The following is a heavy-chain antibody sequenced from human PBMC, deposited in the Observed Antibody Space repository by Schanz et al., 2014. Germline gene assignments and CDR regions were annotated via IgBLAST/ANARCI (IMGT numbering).Heavy chain of an antibody. CDR2: IWNNGVTK. Sequence: QVQLVESGGGVVQPGTSLILSCSVSGFSLNTYGIHWFRQPAGKGLEWVAVIWNNGVTKYYADSVKGRFTVSRDSGQNSLYLQMNSLRAGDTAVYYCARGTDWNLHYWGQGALVTVSS. D-gene: IGHD1-1*01. CDR1: GFSLNTYG. CDR3: ARGTDWNLHY. V-gene: IGHV3-33*01. J-gene: IGHJ4*02.